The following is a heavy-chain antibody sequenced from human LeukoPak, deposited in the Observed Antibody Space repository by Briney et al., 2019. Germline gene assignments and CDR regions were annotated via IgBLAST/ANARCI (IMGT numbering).Heavy chain of an antibody. J-gene: IGHJ5*02. CDR3: AKPPGLRRLDP. Sequence: GGSLRLSCAASGFTFSNYAVSWVRQAPGKGLEWVSAISGSGGSTYYADSVKGRFTISRDNSKNTLYLQMNSLRAEDTAVYYCAKPPGLRRLDPWGQGTLVTVSS. V-gene: IGHV3-23*01. CDR1: GFTFSNYA. CDR2: ISGSGGST. D-gene: IGHD5-12*01.